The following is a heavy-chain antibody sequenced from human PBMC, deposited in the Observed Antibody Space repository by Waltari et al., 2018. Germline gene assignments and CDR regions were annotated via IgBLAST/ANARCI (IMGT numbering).Heavy chain of an antibody. CDR1: GGSISSSSYY. Sequence: QLQLQESGPGLVKPSETLSLTCTVSGGSISSSSYYWGWIRQPPGKGLEWIGSIYYSGSTYYNPSLKSRVTISVDTSKNSLYLQMNSLRAEDTAVYYCARDPALGDAFDIWGQGTMVTVSS. CDR2: IYYSGST. V-gene: IGHV4-39*07. J-gene: IGHJ3*02. CDR3: ARDPALGDAFDI. D-gene: IGHD5-18*01.